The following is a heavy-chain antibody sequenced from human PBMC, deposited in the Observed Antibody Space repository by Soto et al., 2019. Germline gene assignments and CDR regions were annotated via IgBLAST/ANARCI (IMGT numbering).Heavy chain of an antibody. CDR3: ARAEIDYGDKRVLFDY. J-gene: IGHJ4*02. CDR1: GGSISSYY. V-gene: IGHV4-59*01. D-gene: IGHD4-17*01. Sequence: SETLSPTCTVSGGSISSYYWSWIRQPPGKGLEWIGYIYYSGSTNYNPSLKSRVTISVDTSKNQFSLKLSSVTAADTAVYYCARAEIDYGDKRVLFDYWGQGTLVTVSS. CDR2: IYYSGST.